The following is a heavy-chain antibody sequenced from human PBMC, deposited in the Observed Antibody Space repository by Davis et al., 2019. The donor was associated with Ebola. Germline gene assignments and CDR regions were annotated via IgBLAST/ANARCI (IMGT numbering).Heavy chain of an antibody. Sequence: AASVKVSCKASGYTFTSHYMHWVRQAPGQGLEWMGIINPSGGSTSYAQKLQGRVTMTTDTSTSTAYMELRSLRSDDTAVYYRARDPVAGPFDYWGQGTLVTVSS. CDR1: GYTFTSHY. D-gene: IGHD6-19*01. CDR2: INPSGGST. V-gene: IGHV1-46*01. J-gene: IGHJ4*02. CDR3: ARDPVAGPFDY.